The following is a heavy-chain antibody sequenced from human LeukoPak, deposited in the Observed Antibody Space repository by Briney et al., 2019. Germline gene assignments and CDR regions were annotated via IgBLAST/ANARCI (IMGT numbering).Heavy chain of an antibody. Sequence: GGSLRLSCADSGFTFSSSWMTWVRQAPGKGLEWVAFIRYDGSNKYYADSVKGRFTISRDNSKNTLYLQMNSLRAEDTAVYYCAKDPEDYYGSGSSHVFDYWGQGTLVTVSS. D-gene: IGHD3-10*01. V-gene: IGHV3-30*02. CDR2: IRYDGSNK. CDR1: GFTFSSSW. J-gene: IGHJ4*02. CDR3: AKDPEDYYGSGSSHVFDY.